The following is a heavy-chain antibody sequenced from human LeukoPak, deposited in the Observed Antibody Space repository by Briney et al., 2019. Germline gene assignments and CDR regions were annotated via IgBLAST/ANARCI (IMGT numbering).Heavy chain of an antibody. V-gene: IGHV1-69*13. CDR3: ARDLGAAGTSDY. CDR1: GGTFSSYA. J-gene: IGHJ4*02. Sequence: SVKVSCKTSGGTFSSYAISWVRQAPGQGLEWMGGIIPIFGTANYAQKFQGRVTITADESTSTAYMELSSLRSEDTAVYYCARDLGAAGTSDYWGQGTLVTVSS. CDR2: IIPIFGTA. D-gene: IGHD6-13*01.